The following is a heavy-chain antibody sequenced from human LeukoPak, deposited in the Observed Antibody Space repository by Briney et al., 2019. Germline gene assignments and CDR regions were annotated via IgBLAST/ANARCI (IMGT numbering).Heavy chain of an antibody. CDR3: ARGLVVPDARLWGFEY. CDR1: GGSFSGYY. Sequence: KPSQTLSLTCAVYGGSFSGYYWSWIRQPPGKGLEWIGEINHSGSTNYNPSLKSRVTISVDTSKNQFSLKLSSVTAADTAVYYCARGLVVPDARLWGFEYWGQGTLVTVSS. V-gene: IGHV4-34*01. D-gene: IGHD2-2*01. J-gene: IGHJ4*02. CDR2: INHSGST.